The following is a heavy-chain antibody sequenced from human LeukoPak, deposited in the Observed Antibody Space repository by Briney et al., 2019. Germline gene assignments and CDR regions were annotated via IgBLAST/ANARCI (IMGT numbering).Heavy chain of an antibody. CDR2: RWHDGSHK. J-gene: IGHJ4*02. CDR3: SREIFGSGSYSDF. D-gene: IGHD3-10*01. Sequence: GRCLRLSCAPSGFAFNTYATHCVRQAPGKGLEWVTLRWHDGSHKIYIDSVSGRFTISRDNSRNTVYQQIDGLRAEDTAVYYCSREIFGSGSYSDFWGKGNLVSVFS. CDR1: GFAFNTYA. V-gene: IGHV3-33*01.